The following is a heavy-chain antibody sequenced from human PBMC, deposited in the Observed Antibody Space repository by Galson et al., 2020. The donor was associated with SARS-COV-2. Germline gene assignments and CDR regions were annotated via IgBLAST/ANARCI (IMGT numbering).Heavy chain of an antibody. D-gene: IGHD2-2*01. Sequence: GESLKISCAASGFTFSSYGMHWVRQAPGKGLEWVAVISYDGSNKYYADSVKGRFTISRDNSENTLYLQMNSLRAEDTAVYYCASSDCSSTSCYYGGMDVWGQGTTVTVSS. CDR3: ASSDCSSTSCYYGGMDV. J-gene: IGHJ6*02. V-gene: IGHV3-30*03. CDR2: ISYDGSNK. CDR1: GFTFSSYG.